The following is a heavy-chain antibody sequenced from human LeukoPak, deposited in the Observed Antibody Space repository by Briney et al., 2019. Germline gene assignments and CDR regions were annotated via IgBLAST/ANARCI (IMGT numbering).Heavy chain of an antibody. CDR1: GFTFSSYE. CDR2: ISGSGGST. J-gene: IGHJ4*02. CDR3: AKAATIMVYATFDY. V-gene: IGHV3-23*01. Sequence: GGSLRLSCAASGFTFSSYEMNWVRQAPGKGLEWVSAISGSGGSTYYADSVKGRFTISRDNSKNTLYLQMNSLRAEDTAVYYCAKAATIMVYATFDYRGQGTLVTVSS. D-gene: IGHD2-8*01.